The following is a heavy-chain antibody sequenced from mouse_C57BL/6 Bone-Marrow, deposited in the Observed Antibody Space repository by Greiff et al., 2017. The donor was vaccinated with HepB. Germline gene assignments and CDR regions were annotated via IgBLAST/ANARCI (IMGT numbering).Heavy chain of an antibody. CDR1: GFTFSDYY. V-gene: IGHV5-16*01. Sequence: EVMLVESEGGLVQPGSSMKLSCTASGFTFSDYYMAWVRQVPEKGLEWVANINYDGSSTYYLDSLKSRVIISRDNAKNILYLQMSRLKSEDTATYYWARAPAVPFDWYFDVWGRGTTVTVSS. CDR3: ARAPAVPFDWYFDV. D-gene: IGHD5-1*01. CDR2: INYDGSST. J-gene: IGHJ1*03.